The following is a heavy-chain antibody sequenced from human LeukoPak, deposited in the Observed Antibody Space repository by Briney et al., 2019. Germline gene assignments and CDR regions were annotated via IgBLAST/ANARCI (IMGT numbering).Heavy chain of an antibody. J-gene: IGHJ5*02. CDR3: ARDMRRAQLVGDIDWFDP. CDR1: GYTFTGYY. Sequence: ASVKVSCEASGYTFTGYYMHWVRQAPGQGLEWMGRINPNSGGTNYAQKFQDRVTMTRDTSISTAYMELSRLRSDDTAVYYCARDMRRAQLVGDIDWFDPWGQGTLVTVSS. V-gene: IGHV1-2*06. CDR2: INPNSGGT. D-gene: IGHD6-6*01.